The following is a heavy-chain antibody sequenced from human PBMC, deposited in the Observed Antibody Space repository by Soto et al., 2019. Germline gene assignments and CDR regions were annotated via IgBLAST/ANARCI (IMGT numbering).Heavy chain of an antibody. CDR1: GGSISSSSYY. D-gene: IGHD3-3*01. J-gene: IGHJ5*02. V-gene: IGHV4-39*01. CDR3: ARHRFWSGYSNWFDP. CDR2: IYYSGST. Sequence: SETLSLTCTVSGGSISSSSYYWGWIRQPPGKGLEWIGSIYYSGSTYYNPSLKSRVTISVDTSKNQFSLKLSSVTAADTAVYYCARHRFWSGYSNWFDPWGQGTLVTVSS.